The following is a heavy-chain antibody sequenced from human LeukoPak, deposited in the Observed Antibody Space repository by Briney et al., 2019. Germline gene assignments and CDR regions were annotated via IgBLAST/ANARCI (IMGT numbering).Heavy chain of an antibody. Sequence: PGGSLRLSCAASGFTFSSYWMSWVRQAPGKGLEWVANIKQDGSEKYYVDSVKGRFTISRDNAKNSLYLQMNSLRAEDTAVYYWAREGSDYGDYVEYFDYWGQGTLVTVSS. V-gene: IGHV3-7*01. CDR1: GFTFSSYW. J-gene: IGHJ4*02. D-gene: IGHD4-17*01. CDR3: AREGSDYGDYVEYFDY. CDR2: IKQDGSEK.